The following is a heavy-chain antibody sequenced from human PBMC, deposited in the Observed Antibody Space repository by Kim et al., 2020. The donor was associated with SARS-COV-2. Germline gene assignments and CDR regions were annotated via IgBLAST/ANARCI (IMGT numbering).Heavy chain of an antibody. J-gene: IGHJ3*02. Sequence: GGSLRLSCAASGFTFSSYSMNWVRHAPGKGLEWVSSISSSSSYIYYADSVKGRFTISRDNAKNSLYLQMNSLRAEDTAVYYCARSDGSYHRPRWAFDIWGQGTMVTVSS. CDR1: GFTFSSYS. CDR2: ISSSSSYI. D-gene: IGHD1-26*01. V-gene: IGHV3-21*01. CDR3: ARSDGSYHRPRWAFDI.